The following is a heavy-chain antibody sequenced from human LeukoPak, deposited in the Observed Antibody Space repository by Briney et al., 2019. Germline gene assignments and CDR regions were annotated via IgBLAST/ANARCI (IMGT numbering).Heavy chain of an antibody. CDR2: ISAYNGNT. Sequence: ASVRVSCKASGYTFTSYGISWVRQAPGQGLEWMGWISAYNGNTNYAQKLQGRVTMTTDTSTSTAYMELRSLRSDDTAVYYCARESVVVPAARFDYWGQGTLVTVSS. CDR3: ARESVVVPAARFDY. V-gene: IGHV1-18*01. J-gene: IGHJ4*02. D-gene: IGHD2-2*01. CDR1: GYTFTSYG.